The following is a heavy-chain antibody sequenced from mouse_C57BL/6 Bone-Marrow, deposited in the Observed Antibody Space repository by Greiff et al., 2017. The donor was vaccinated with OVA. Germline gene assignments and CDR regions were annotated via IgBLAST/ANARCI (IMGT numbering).Heavy chain of an antibody. Sequence: QVQLQQSGPGLVQPSQSLSITCTVSGFSLTSYGVHWVRQSPGKGLEWLGVIGSGGSTDYNAAFISRLSISKDNSKSQVFFKMNSLQADDTAIYYCARNWGDYDAYYAMDYWGQGTSVTVSS. CDR2: IGSGGST. J-gene: IGHJ4*01. D-gene: IGHD2-4*01. V-gene: IGHV2-2*01. CDR1: GFSLTSYG. CDR3: ARNWGDYDAYYAMDY.